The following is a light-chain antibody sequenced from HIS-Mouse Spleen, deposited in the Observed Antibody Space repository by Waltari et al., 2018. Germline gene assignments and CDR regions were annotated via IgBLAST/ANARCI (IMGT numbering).Light chain of an antibody. CDR1: SSDVGSYNL. V-gene: IGLV2-14*02. CDR3: SSYAGSNNYV. Sequence: QSALTQPASVSGSPGQSITISCTGTSSDVGSYNLFSRYQQHPGKAPKLMIYEGSKRPSGVSNRFSGSKSGNTASLTVSGLQAEDEADYYCSSYAGSNNYVFGTGTKVTVL. J-gene: IGLJ1*01. CDR2: EGS.